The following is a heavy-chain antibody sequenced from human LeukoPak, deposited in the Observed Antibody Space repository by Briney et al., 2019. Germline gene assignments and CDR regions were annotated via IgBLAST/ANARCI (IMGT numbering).Heavy chain of an antibody. D-gene: IGHD6-13*01. J-gene: IGHJ4*02. V-gene: IGHV1-69-2*01. CDR3: ARGRGSSWYGGY. Sequence: ASVKVSCKASGYKFTDYYMHWVQQAPGKGLEWMGRVDVEDGETIYAEKFQGRVTITADTSRDTAYMELSSLRSEDTAVYYCARGRGSSWYGGYWGQGTLVTVSS. CDR1: GYKFTDYY. CDR2: VDVEDGET.